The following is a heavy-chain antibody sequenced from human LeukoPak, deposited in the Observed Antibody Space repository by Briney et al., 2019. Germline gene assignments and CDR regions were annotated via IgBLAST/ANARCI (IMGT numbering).Heavy chain of an antibody. J-gene: IGHJ3*02. V-gene: IGHV1-2*02. Sequence: GASVKVSCKASGYTFTGYYMHWVRQAPGQGLEWMGWINPNSGGTNYAQKFQGRVTMTRDTSISTAYMELSRLRSDDTAVYYCARGAYYDYVWGSSLGAFDIWGQGTMVTVSS. D-gene: IGHD3-16*01. CDR2: INPNSGGT. CDR3: ARGAYYDYVWGSSLGAFDI. CDR1: GYTFTGYY.